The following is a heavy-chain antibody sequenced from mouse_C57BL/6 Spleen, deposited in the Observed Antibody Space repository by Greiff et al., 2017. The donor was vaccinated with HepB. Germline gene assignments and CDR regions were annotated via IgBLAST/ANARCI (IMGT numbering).Heavy chain of an antibody. V-gene: IGHV1-5*01. CDR1: GYTFTSYW. CDR2: IYPGNSDT. J-gene: IGHJ2*01. Sequence: EVQLQQPGTVLVMPGASVKMSCKTSGYTFTSYWMHWVKQRPGQGLEWIGAIYPGNSDTSYNQKFKGKAKLTAVTSASTAYMELSSLTNEDSAVYYCTRRVRYGSSYNFDYWGQGTTLTVSS. CDR3: TRRVRYGSSYNFDY. D-gene: IGHD1-1*01.